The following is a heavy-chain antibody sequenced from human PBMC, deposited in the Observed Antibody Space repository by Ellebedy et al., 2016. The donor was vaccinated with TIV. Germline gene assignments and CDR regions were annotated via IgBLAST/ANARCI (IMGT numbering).Heavy chain of an antibody. J-gene: IGHJ4*02. V-gene: IGHV1-69*13. Sequence: SVKVSXXASGGTFSRSAIGWVRQAPGQGLEWMGGIIPLFGTASYAKKFQGRVTITAEESTSTAYMELSSLRFEDTAVYYCARHGFYCFDFWGQGTLVTVSS. CDR1: GGTFSRSA. D-gene: IGHD3-10*01. CDR3: ARHGFYCFDF. CDR2: IIPLFGTA.